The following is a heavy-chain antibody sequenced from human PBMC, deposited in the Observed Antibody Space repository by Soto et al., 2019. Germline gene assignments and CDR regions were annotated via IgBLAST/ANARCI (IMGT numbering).Heavy chain of an antibody. V-gene: IGHV1-69*13. Sequence: SVKVSCKASGGTFSSYAISWVRQAPGQGLEWMGGIIPIFGTANYAQKFQGRVTITADESTSTAYMELSSLRSEDTAVYYCAGGPYYDYVWGSYRYPIPFDYWGQGTLVTVSS. D-gene: IGHD3-16*02. CDR2: IIPIFGTA. CDR1: GGTFSSYA. CDR3: AGGPYYDYVWGSYRYPIPFDY. J-gene: IGHJ4*02.